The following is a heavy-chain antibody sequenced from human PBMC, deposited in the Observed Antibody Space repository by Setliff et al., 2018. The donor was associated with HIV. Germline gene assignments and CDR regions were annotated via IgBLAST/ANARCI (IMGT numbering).Heavy chain of an antibody. D-gene: IGHD6-6*01. CDR3: ASSLYSSSSFDY. V-gene: IGHV4-38-2*02. J-gene: IGHJ4*02. Sequence: SETLSLTCIVSGYSVSSGYYWGWIRQPPGKGLQWIGAMYDSETTYYNPSLKSRVTMSVDASKNQFSLKLSSATAADTAVYYCASSLYSSSSFDYWGQGMLVTVSS. CDR2: MYDSETT. CDR1: GYSVSSGYY.